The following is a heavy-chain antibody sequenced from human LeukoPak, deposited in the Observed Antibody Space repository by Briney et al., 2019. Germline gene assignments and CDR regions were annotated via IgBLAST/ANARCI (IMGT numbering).Heavy chain of an antibody. D-gene: IGHD3-9*01. Sequence: QPGGSLRLSCEASGFTFRNYGIHWVRQTPGKGLEWVAAISSDGVEKHYADSVKGRFTISRDNSKSTLYLQMNSLRAEDTALYYCAREGHYDILTGYSPLEYYFYYMDVWGKGTTVTVSS. V-gene: IGHV3-30*04. CDR2: ISSDGVEK. CDR1: GFTFRNYG. J-gene: IGHJ6*03. CDR3: AREGHYDILTGYSPLEYYFYYMDV.